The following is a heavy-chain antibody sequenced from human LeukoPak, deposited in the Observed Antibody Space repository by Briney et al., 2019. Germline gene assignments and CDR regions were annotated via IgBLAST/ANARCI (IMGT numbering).Heavy chain of an antibody. CDR3: ARVLAGATIPYYFDY. V-gene: IGHV4-34*01. J-gene: IGHJ4*02. CDR2: INHSGST. CDR1: GGSFSGYY. D-gene: IGHD5-12*01. Sequence: SETLSLTCAVYGGSFSGYYWSWIRQPPGKGLEWIGEINHSGSTNYNPSLKSRVTISVDTSKNQFSLKLSSVTAADTALYYCARVLAGATIPYYFDYWGQGTLVTVSS.